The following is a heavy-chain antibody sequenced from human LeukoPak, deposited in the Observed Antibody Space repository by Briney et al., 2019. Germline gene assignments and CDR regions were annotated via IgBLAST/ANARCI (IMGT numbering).Heavy chain of an antibody. CDR2: INSDGSST. J-gene: IGHJ4*02. V-gene: IGHV3-74*01. CDR1: GFTFSSYW. Sequence: GGSLRLSWAASGFTFSSYWMHWVRQAPGKGLVWVSRINSDGSSTSYADSVKGRFTISRDNAKNTLYLQMNSLRAEDTAVYYCAREIRGDYYDSSGSLDWGQGTLVTVSS. CDR3: AREIRGDYYDSSGSLD. D-gene: IGHD3-22*01.